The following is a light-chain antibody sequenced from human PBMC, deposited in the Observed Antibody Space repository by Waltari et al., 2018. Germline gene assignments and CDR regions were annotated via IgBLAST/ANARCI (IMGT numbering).Light chain of an antibody. J-gene: IGLJ1*01. CDR2: YVS. Sequence: QSALPQPASVSGSPGQSLTISCTGTSSDVGGYNYVSWYQQPPGKAPKLMIYYVSNRPSGVSNRFSGSKSGNTASLTISGLQAEDEADYYCSSYTSSSTLVVFGTGTKVTVL. CDR3: SSYTSSSTLVV. V-gene: IGLV2-14*03. CDR1: SSDVGGYNY.